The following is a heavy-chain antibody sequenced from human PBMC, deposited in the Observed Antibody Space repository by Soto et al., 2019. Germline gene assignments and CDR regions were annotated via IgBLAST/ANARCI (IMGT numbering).Heavy chain of an antibody. CDR3: ARGGLEPFDY. V-gene: IGHV3-74*01. Sequence: EVQLVESGGGLVQSGGSRRLSCAASGFTLGNYWMHWVRQAPGKGLVWVSRINDYGTTINYAESVEGRFIISRDDAKSEVYLQMNNLRVEDSAVYYCARGGLEPFDYWGQGALVTVSP. CDR2: INDYGTTI. D-gene: IGHD1-1*01. CDR1: GFTLGNYW. J-gene: IGHJ4*02.